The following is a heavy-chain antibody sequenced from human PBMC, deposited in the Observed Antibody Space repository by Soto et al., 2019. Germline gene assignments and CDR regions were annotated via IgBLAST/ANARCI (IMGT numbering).Heavy chain of an antibody. CDR1: GGSISSSSYY. CDR2: IYYSGST. J-gene: IGHJ4*02. D-gene: IGHD6-19*01. CDR3: ARDTKGSGWYDDYFDY. V-gene: IGHV4-39*07. Sequence: SETLSLTCTVSGGSISSSSYYWGWIRQPPGKGLEWIGSIYYSGSTYYNPSLKSRVTISVDTSKNQFSLKLSSVTAADTAVYYCARDTKGSGWYDDYFDYWGQGTLVTVSS.